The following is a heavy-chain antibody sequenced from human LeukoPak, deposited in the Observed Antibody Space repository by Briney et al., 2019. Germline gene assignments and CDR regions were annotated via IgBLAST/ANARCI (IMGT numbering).Heavy chain of an antibody. Sequence: GSLRLSCAASGFTFSSYSMNWIRQPPGKGLEWIGYIYYSGSTNYNPSLKSRVTISVDTSKNQFSLKLSSVTAADTAVYYCASGIAAAGNGFDPWGQGTLVTVSS. CDR2: IYYSGST. V-gene: IGHV4-59*01. CDR1: GFTFSSYS. J-gene: IGHJ5*02. D-gene: IGHD6-13*01. CDR3: ASGIAAAGNGFDP.